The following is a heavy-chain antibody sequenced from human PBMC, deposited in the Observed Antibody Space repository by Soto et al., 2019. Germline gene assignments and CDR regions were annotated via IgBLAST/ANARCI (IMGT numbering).Heavy chain of an antibody. CDR3: ARGKGMEENYYYYGMDV. J-gene: IGHJ6*02. Sequence: ASVKVSCKASGYSFSTHSMHWVRQAPGQGLEWMGWINGGNGNTKYSQKFRDRVTITRDASASTGYMELSSLRSEDTAVYYCARGKGMEENYYYYGMDVWGQGTTVTVSS. CDR2: INGGNGNT. D-gene: IGHD1-1*01. CDR1: GYSFSTHS. V-gene: IGHV1-3*01.